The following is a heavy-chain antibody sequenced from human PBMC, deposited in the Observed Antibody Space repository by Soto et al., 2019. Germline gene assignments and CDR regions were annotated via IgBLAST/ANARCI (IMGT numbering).Heavy chain of an antibody. D-gene: IGHD7-27*01. Sequence: QVPLVQSGAEVRKPGSSVRVTCEASGGTFSGHAISWVRQAPGQGPAWMGGLIPLFGTTQHAQRFQGRLTITADKSTTTAYMELTSLRFEDTAIYYCARGPNWGYRFDAWGQGTLVTVS. CDR1: GGTFSGHA. CDR2: LIPLFGTT. CDR3: ARGPNWGYRFDA. J-gene: IGHJ4*02. V-gene: IGHV1-69*06.